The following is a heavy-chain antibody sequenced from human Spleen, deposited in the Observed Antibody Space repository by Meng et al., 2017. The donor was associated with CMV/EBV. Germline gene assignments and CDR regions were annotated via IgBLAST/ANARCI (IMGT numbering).Heavy chain of an antibody. CDR3: ARDPRVNGMDV. CDR2: INHSGGT. J-gene: IGHJ6*02. D-gene: IGHD3-10*01. Sequence: SETLSLTCSVDGGSFSGYYWSWIRQLPSKGLEWIGEINHSGGTNYNPSLKSRVSISLDTSKNQFSLKLSSVTAADTAVYYCARDPRVNGMDVWGQGTTVTVSS. CDR1: GGSFSGYY. V-gene: IGHV4-34*01.